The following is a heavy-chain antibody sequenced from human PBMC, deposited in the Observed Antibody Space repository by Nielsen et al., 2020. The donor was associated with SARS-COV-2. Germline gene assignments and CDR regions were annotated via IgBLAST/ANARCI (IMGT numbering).Heavy chain of an antibody. Sequence: ASVKVSCKASGYMFTSYAVHWVRQAPGQRLEWMGWINAGNGNTKYSQKFQGRVTITRDTSASTAYMELSSLRSEDTAVYYCALAHIYSGYGLGYWGQGTLVTVSS. D-gene: IGHD5-12*01. J-gene: IGHJ4*02. CDR1: GYMFTSYA. V-gene: IGHV1-3*01. CDR2: INAGNGNT. CDR3: ALAHIYSGYGLGY.